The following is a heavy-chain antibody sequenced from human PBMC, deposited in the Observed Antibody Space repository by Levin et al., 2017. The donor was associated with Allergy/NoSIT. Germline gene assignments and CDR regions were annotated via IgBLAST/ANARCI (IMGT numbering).Heavy chain of an antibody. D-gene: IGHD5-24*01. CDR1: GFTVSIYA. J-gene: IGHJ4*02. V-gene: IGHV3-23*01. CDR2: VTDGGATT. CDR3: AKAGGGYYFDL. Sequence: GESLKISCAASGFTVSIYAMNWVRQAPGKGLEWVSAVTDGGATTYYADSVKGRFTISTDNSENTVYLQMSSLRAEDTAVYFCAKAGGGYYFDLWGQGTLVTVSS.